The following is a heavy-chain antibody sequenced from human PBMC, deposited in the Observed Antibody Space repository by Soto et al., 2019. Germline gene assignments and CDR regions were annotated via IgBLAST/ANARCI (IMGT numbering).Heavy chain of an antibody. V-gene: IGHV3-13*05. CDR3: ARAKGQMAAAGGRGDYYYGMDV. Sequence: GGSLRLSCAASGFTFSSYDMHWVRQSTGKGLEWVSAIGTAGDPYYPGSVKGRFTISRENAKNSLYLQMNSLRAGDTAVYYCARAKGQMAAAGGRGDYYYGMDVWGKGTTVTVS. CDR1: GFTFSSYD. J-gene: IGHJ6*04. D-gene: IGHD6-13*01. CDR2: IGTAGDP.